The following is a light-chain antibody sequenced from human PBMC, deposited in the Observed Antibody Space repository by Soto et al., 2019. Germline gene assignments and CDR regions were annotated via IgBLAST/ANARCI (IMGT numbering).Light chain of an antibody. CDR1: SSDGGDYNY. J-gene: IGLJ2*01. CDR2: EVT. CDR3: SSYTAASSRDVV. Sequence: QPVLTQPASVSGSPGQSITISCTGTSSDGGDYNYVSWYQQHPGKAPKLIIYEVTNRPSGVSNRFSGSKSGYTASLTISGLQAEDEGDYYCSSYTAASSRDVVFGGGTKLTVL. V-gene: IGLV2-14*01.